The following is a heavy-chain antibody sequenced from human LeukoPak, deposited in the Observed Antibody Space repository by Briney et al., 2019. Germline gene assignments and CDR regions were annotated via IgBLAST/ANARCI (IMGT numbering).Heavy chain of an antibody. J-gene: IGHJ3*02. D-gene: IGHD2-2*01. CDR1: GGSISSSSYY. V-gene: IGHV4-39*01. CDR3: ARHCSSTSCYFLSDAFDI. Sequence: PSETLSLTCTVSGGSISSSSYYWGWIRQPPGKGLEWIGSIYYSGSTYYNPSLKSRVTISVDTSKNQFSLKLSSVTAADTAVYYCARHCSSTSCYFLSDAFDIWGQGTMVTVSP. CDR2: IYYSGST.